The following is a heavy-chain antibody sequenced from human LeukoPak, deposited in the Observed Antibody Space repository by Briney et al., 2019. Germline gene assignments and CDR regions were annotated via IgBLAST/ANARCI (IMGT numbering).Heavy chain of an antibody. CDR1: GGSFSGYY. J-gene: IGHJ4*02. D-gene: IGHD3-16*01. CDR3: ARGIDLGRYDYAWGSYHFDY. Sequence: SETLSLTCAVYGGSFSGYYWSWIRQPPGKGLEWIGEINHSGSTNYNPSLKSRVTISVDTSKNQFSLKLSSVTAADTAVYYCARGIDLGRYDYAWGSYHFDYWGQGTLVTVSS. V-gene: IGHV4-34*01. CDR2: INHSGST.